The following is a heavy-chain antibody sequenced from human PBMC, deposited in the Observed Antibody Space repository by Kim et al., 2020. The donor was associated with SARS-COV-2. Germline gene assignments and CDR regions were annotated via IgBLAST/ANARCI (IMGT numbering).Heavy chain of an antibody. J-gene: IGHJ4*02. D-gene: IGHD3-22*01. CDR1: GFTISNYE. V-gene: IGHV3-48*03. Sequence: GGSLRLSCAASGFTISNYEMTWVRQAPGKGLEWISYITTSGTITYYGGSLKGRFTISRDNAKNSLYLQMNSLRAEDTALYYCASGWSRSSACHFEYWGQGTLVTVSS. CDR3: ASGWSRSSACHFEY. CDR2: ITTSGTIT.